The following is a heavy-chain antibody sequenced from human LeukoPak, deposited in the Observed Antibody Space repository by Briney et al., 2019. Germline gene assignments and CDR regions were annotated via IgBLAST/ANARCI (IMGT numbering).Heavy chain of an antibody. Sequence: ASVKVSCKASGYTFTSYDINWVRQATGQGLEWMGWMNPNSGNTGYAQKFQGRVTMTRNTSISTAYMELSSLRSEDTAVYYCARGSYDILTGYGMDVWGQGTTVTVSS. CDR2: MNPNSGNT. D-gene: IGHD3-9*01. V-gene: IGHV1-8*01. J-gene: IGHJ6*02. CDR3: ARGSYDILTGYGMDV. CDR1: GYTFTSYD.